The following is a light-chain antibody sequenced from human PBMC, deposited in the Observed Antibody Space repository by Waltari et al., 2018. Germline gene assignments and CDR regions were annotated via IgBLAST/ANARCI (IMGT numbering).Light chain of an antibody. CDR1: VFPRQY. J-gene: IGLJ2*01. CDR2: KDN. CDR3: QSADSSLVV. V-gene: IGLV3-25*03. Sequence: SYELTQPPSVSVSPGQTARITCSGDVFPRQYAYWYQQKPGQAPVMVIYKDNERPAGIPERFSGSSSGRSATLTISGAQAEDEADYYCQSADSSLVVFGGGTKLTVL.